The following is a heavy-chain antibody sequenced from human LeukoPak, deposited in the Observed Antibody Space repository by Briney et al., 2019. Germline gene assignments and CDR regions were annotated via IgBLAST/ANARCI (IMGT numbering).Heavy chain of an antibody. D-gene: IGHD2-15*01. V-gene: IGHV4-59*01. J-gene: IGHJ5*02. CDR1: GGSISSYY. Sequence: SETLSLTCTVSGGSISSYYWSWIRQPPGKGLEWIGYFYYSGSTNYNPSLKSRVTISVDTSKNQFSLKLSSVTAADTAVYYCARGGDCSGGSCNNWFDPWGQGTLVTVSS. CDR3: ARGGDCSGGSCNNWFDP. CDR2: FYYSGST.